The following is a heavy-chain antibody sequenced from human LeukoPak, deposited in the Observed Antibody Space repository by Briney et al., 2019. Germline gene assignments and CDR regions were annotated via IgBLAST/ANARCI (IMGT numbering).Heavy chain of an antibody. CDR2: ISSSGSTI. CDR3: AKDFNPKITIFGVANDY. V-gene: IGHV3-11*04. D-gene: IGHD3-3*01. J-gene: IGHJ4*02. CDR1: GFTFSDYY. Sequence: GGSLRLSCAASGFTFSDYYMSWIRQAPGKGLEWVSYISSSGSTIYYADSIKGRFTISRDNAKNSLYLQMNSLRAEDTAVYYCAKDFNPKITIFGVANDYWGQGALVTVSS.